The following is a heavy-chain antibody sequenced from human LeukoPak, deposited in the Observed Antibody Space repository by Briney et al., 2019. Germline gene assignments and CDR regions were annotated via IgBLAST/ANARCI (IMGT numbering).Heavy chain of an antibody. Sequence: PSETLSLTCTVSGGSISSHYWSWIRQPPGKRLEWIGYVYYSGSTNYNPSLKSRVTISVDTSNNQFSLKLSSVTAADTALYYCARGDGYNYRYFYYWGQGTLVTVSS. CDR3: ARGDGYNYRYFYY. J-gene: IGHJ4*02. V-gene: IGHV4-59*11. CDR2: VYYSGST. D-gene: IGHD5-24*01. CDR1: GGSISSHY.